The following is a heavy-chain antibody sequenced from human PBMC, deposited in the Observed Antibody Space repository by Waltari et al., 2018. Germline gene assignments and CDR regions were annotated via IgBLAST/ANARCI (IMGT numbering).Heavy chain of an antibody. Sequence: QVQLQQWGAGLLKPSETLSLTCAVYGGSFSGYYWSWIRQPPGKGLGWIGEINHGGCTTYNQSLESRGTISVAASNNQFSLRVSSAAAADTAVYCCASGRRTPDYWGQGALVTVSS. CDR2: INHGGCT. J-gene: IGHJ4*02. CDR1: GGSFSGYY. V-gene: IGHV4-34*01. CDR3: ASGRRTPDY.